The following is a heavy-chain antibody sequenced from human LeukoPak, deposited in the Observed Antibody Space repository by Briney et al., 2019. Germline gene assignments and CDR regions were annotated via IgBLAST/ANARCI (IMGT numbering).Heavy chain of an antibody. J-gene: IGHJ4*02. V-gene: IGHV1-18*01. D-gene: IGHD3-22*01. Sequence: ASVKVSCKASGYSFTSYGFSWVRQAPGQGLEWMGWIRAYDGNTNYAQKVHDRVTMTTDSSTSTAYMELRSLRSDDTAVYYCAKMGASSGYSPIDYWGQGTLVTVSS. CDR1: GYSFTSYG. CDR2: IRAYDGNT. CDR3: AKMGASSGYSPIDY.